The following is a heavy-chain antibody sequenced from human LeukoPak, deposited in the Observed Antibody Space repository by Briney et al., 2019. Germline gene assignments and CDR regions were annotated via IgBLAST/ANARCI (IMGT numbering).Heavy chain of an antibody. J-gene: IGHJ4*02. Sequence: GGSLRLSCAASGFTVSTNYMNWVRQAPGKGLEWVSGLYVDGTTYYADSVRGRFTTSRDNSKNTLYLQMNSLRAEDTAVYYCARYYGAISPNWGQGTLVTVSS. CDR3: ARYYGAISPN. CDR2: LYVDGTT. D-gene: IGHD3-3*01. V-gene: IGHV3-53*01. CDR1: GFTVSTNY.